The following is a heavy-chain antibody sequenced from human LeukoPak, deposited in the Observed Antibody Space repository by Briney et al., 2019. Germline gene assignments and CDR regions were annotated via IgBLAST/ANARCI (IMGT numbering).Heavy chain of an antibody. CDR3: AKSNHYIVVVVAAREDWFDP. CDR1: GFTFSSYG. J-gene: IGHJ5*02. Sequence: PGGSLRLSCAASGFTFSSYGMSWVRQAPGKGLEWVSAISGSGGGTYYADSVKGRFTISRDNSKNTLYLQMNSLRAEDTAVYYCAKSNHYIVVVVAAREDWFDPWGQGTLVTVSS. D-gene: IGHD2-15*01. V-gene: IGHV3-23*01. CDR2: ISGSGGGT.